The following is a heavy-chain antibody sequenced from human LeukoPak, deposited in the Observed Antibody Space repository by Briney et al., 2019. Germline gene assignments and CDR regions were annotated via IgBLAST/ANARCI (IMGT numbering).Heavy chain of an antibody. D-gene: IGHD3-9*01. J-gene: IGHJ4*02. V-gene: IGHV3-23*01. CDR2: ISGSGGST. CDR3: AKDLPSTSYDILTGPEDPDY. CDR1: GFTFSSYA. Sequence: GGSLRLSCAASGFTFSSYAMSWVRQAPGKGLEWVSAISGSGGSTYYADSVKGRFTISRDNSKNTLYLQMNSLRAEDTAVYYCAKDLPSTSYDILTGPEDPDYWGQGTLVTVSS.